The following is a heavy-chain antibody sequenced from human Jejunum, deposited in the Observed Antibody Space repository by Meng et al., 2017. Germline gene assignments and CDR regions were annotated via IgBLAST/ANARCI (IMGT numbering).Heavy chain of an antibody. J-gene: IGHJ3*02. CDR3: TRGFGGLPRYVFDI. V-gene: IGHV3-72*01. D-gene: IGHD5-12*01. Sequence: GESLKISCVSSGFSLSDHYIDLVRQAPGKGLEWVGRSGNKANSYTSEYAPSVQGKFSMSRDNSTNSLYLQMNTLETEDTAVYYCTRGFGGLPRYVFDIWGQGTMVTVSS. CDR2: SGNKANSYTS. CDR1: GFSLSDHY.